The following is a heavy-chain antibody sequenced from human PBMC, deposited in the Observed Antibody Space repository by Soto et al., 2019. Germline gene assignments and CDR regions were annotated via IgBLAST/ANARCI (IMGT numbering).Heavy chain of an antibody. Sequence: QVQLQESGPGLVEPSQTLSLTCSVFGGSISSGDYYWSWIRQPPGKGLEWIGYMFYVGATYYNPSLKSRVTRSVDTPKNQFSLKLNAVPAADTAVYHCARVVIFCSSPSGRGRNWFDPWGQGTLVTVTS. CDR2: MFYVGAT. D-gene: IGHD2-2*01. CDR3: ARVVIFCSSPSGRGRNWFDP. CDR1: GGSISSGDYY. J-gene: IGHJ5*02. V-gene: IGHV4-30-4*01.